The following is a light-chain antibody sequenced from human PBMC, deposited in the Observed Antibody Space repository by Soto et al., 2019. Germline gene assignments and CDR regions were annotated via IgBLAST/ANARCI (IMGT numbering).Light chain of an antibody. J-gene: IGLJ1*01. V-gene: IGLV2-23*01. Sequence: QSALTQPVSVSGSPGQSITISCTGTSSDVGSYNLVSWYQQHPGKAPKLMIYEGSKRPSGVSNRFSGSKSGNTASLTISGLQAEDEADYYCCSYAGSHYVFGTGTQLTVL. CDR3: CSYAGSHYV. CDR2: EGS. CDR1: SSDVGSYNL.